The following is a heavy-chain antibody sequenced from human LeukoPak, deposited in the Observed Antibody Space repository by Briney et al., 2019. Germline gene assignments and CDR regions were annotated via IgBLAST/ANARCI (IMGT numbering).Heavy chain of an antibody. V-gene: IGHV4-59*08. Sequence: PSETLSLTCTVSGGSISSYYWSWIRQPPGKGLEWIGYIYYSGSTNYNPSLKSRVTISVDTSKNQFSLKLSSVTAADTAEYYCARRYLVSYDDAFDIWGQGTMVTVSS. J-gene: IGHJ3*02. CDR2: IYYSGST. CDR3: ARRYLVSYDDAFDI. D-gene: IGHD3-10*01. CDR1: GGSISSYY.